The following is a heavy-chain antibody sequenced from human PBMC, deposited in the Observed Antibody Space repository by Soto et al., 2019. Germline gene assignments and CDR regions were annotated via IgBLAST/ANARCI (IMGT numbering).Heavy chain of an antibody. J-gene: IGHJ3*02. CDR2: ISAYNGNT. D-gene: IGHD3-16*01. CDR3: ARDRPWGGGENAFAI. Sequence: ASVEVSCKASGYTFTSYGISWVRQAPGQGLEWMGWISAYNGNTNYAQKLQGRVTMTTDTSTSTAYMELRSLRSDDTAVYYCARDRPWGGGENAFAIWGQVTMVTISS. CDR1: GYTFTSYG. V-gene: IGHV1-18*04.